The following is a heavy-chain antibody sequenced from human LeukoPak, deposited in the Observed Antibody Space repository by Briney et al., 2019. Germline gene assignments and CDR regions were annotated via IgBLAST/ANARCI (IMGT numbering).Heavy chain of an antibody. J-gene: IGHJ6*03. Sequence: SETLSLTCAVYGGSFSGYYWSWIRQPPGKGLEWIGEINHSGSTNYNPSLKSRVTISVDTSKSQFSLKLSSVTAADTAVYYCARGKKHYYYYMDVWGKGTTVTVSS. CDR3: ARGKKHYYYYMDV. V-gene: IGHV4-34*01. CDR2: INHSGST. CDR1: GGSFSGYY.